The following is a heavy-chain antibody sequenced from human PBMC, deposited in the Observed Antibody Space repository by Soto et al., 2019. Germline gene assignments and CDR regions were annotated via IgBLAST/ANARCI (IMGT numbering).Heavy chain of an antibody. J-gene: IGHJ4*02. D-gene: IGHD6-19*01. Sequence: EVQLLESGGGLVQPGGSLRLSCAASGFTFSSYAMSWVRQAPGKGLEWVSAISGSGGSTYYADSVKGRFTISRDNSKNTLYLQMTSLRAEDTAVYYCAALSGYSSGPKDYWGQGNLVTVSS. CDR2: ISGSGGST. CDR3: AALSGYSSGPKDY. CDR1: GFTFSSYA. V-gene: IGHV3-23*01.